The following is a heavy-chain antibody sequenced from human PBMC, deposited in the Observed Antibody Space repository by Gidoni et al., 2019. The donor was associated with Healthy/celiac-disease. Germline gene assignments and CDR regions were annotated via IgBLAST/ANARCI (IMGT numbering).Heavy chain of an antibody. CDR3: ARDAGVTTTYWDYGMDV. V-gene: IGHV4-4*07. CDR1: GCSVSSYY. Sequence: QVHLQESGPGLVKPSATLSLTCTVSGCSVSSYYWRWIRQPSGKGQEWIVRIYTSGSTNYNPSLKSRVTMSVDTSKNQFSLKLSSVTSADTAVYYCARDAGVTTTYWDYGMDVWGKGTTVTVSS. J-gene: IGHJ6*04. CDR2: IYTSGST. D-gene: IGHD4-17*01.